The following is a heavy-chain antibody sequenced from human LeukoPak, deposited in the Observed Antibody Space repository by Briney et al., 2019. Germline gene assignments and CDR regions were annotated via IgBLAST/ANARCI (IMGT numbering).Heavy chain of an antibody. D-gene: IGHD2-15*01. V-gene: IGHV3-23*01. Sequence: GGSLRLSCAASGFTFSNYAMSWVRQAPGKGLEWVSFIIGSGGTTYYADSVKGRFTVSRDNSKNTLYLQMNSPRSEDTAVYYCAKDARYCSGGRCPEFDYWGQGTLVTVSS. CDR1: GFTFSNYA. J-gene: IGHJ4*02. CDR2: IIGSGGTT. CDR3: AKDARYCSGGRCPEFDY.